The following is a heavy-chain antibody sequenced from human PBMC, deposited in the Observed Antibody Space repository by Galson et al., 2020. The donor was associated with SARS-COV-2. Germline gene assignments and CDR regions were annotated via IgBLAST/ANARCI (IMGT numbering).Heavy chain of an antibody. Sequence: GESLKISCAASGLTFSNTEMNWVRQAPGKGLELLSYISMSGITIYYADSVKGRFTISRDNAENSLYLQMNSLRAEDTGIYYCATGDVWFESWGQGTLVTVSS. CDR2: ISMSGITI. CDR3: ATGDVWFES. J-gene: IGHJ5*01. D-gene: IGHD7-27*01. V-gene: IGHV3-48*03. CDR1: GLTFSNTE.